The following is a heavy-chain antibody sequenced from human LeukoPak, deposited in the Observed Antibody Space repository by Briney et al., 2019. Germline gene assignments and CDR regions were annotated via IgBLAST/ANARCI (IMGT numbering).Heavy chain of an antibody. CDR1: GFTFSSYT. Sequence: GGSLRLSCAAPGFTFSSYTMNWVRQAPGKGLEWVSSISSSSRYIYYADSLKGRFTISRDNAKNSLYLQMNSLRAEDTATYYCAKDSDELIAAAYNWFDPWGQGTLVTVSS. V-gene: IGHV3-21*04. J-gene: IGHJ5*02. CDR3: AKDSDELIAAAYNWFDP. D-gene: IGHD6-13*01. CDR2: ISSSSRYI.